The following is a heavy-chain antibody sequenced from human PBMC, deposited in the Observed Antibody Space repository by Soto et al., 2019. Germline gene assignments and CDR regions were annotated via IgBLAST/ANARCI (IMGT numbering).Heavy chain of an antibody. CDR3: ARDSGDDDSSGYYPDAFDF. D-gene: IGHD3-22*01. Sequence: GASVKVSCKASGYTFTSYGISWVRQAPGQGLEWMGWISAYNGNTNYAQKLQGRVTMTTDTSTSTAYMELRSLRSDDTAVYYCARDSGDDDSSGYYPDAFDFWGKGTMVTV. J-gene: IGHJ3*01. CDR2: ISAYNGNT. V-gene: IGHV1-18*01. CDR1: GYTFTSYG.